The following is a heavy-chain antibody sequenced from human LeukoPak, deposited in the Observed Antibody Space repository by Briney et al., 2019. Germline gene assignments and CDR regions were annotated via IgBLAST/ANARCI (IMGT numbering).Heavy chain of an antibody. CDR1: GGSISSGDYY. CDR3: ARRSSLATTPSGYYFDY. CDR2: IYYSGST. J-gene: IGHJ4*02. V-gene: IGHV4-30-4*01. D-gene: IGHD5-24*01. Sequence: SETLSLTCTVSGGSISSGDYYWSWIRQPPGKGLEWIGYIYYSGSTYYNPSLKSRVTISVDTSKNQFSLKLSSVTAADTAVYYCARRSSLATTPSGYYFDYWGQGTLVTVS.